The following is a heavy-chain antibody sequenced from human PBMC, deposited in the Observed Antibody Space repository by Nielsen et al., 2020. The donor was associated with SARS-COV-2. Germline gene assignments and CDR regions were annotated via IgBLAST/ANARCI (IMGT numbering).Heavy chain of an antibody. CDR2: ISSSGSTI. CDR3: ARDLSPARYYDSNWFDP. V-gene: IGHV3-48*03. D-gene: IGHD3-22*01. CDR1: GFTFSSYE. J-gene: IGHJ5*02. Sequence: GSLRLSCAASGFTFSSYEMNWVRQAPGKGLEWVSYISSSGSTIYYADSVKGRFTISRDNAKNSLYLQMNSLRAEDTAVYYCARDLSPARYYDSNWFDPWGQGTLVTVSS.